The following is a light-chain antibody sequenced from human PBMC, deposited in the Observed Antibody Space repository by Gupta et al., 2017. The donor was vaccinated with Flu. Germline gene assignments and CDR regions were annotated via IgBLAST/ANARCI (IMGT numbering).Light chain of an antibody. Sequence: QSALTQPASVSGSPGQSITISCTGTSSDIGAYNYVSWYQQYPGKVPKPLMYEVSYRPSGISDRFSGSKSGNAASLTISGLQAEDEADYYCSSYTGSVTVFGGGTKLTVL. J-gene: IGLJ3*02. CDR3: SSYTGSVTV. CDR1: SSDIGAYNY. CDR2: EVS. V-gene: IGLV2-14*01.